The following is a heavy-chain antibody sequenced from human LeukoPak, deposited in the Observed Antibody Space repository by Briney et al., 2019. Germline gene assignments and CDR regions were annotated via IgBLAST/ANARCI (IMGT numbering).Heavy chain of an antibody. V-gene: IGHV4-59*08. D-gene: IGHD4-23*01. CDR3: ARHAFRGLVVTPWVAFDI. J-gene: IGHJ3*02. CDR2: LYNSGSRT. Sequence: SETLSLTCNVYGASISVHYWSWIRQPPGKGLEWIGNLYNSGSRTDYNPSLKSRVTISVDTSKNQLSLKMTSVTAADTAVYYCARHAFRGLVVTPWVAFDIWGQGTMVTVSS. CDR1: GASISVHY.